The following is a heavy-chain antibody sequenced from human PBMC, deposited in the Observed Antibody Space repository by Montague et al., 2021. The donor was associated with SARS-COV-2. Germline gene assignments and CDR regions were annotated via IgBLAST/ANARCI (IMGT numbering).Heavy chain of an antibody. CDR3: ARDWTHDY. CDR2: IYYSGSTS. V-gene: IGHV4-39*07. Sequence: SETLSLTCTVSGDSITIRSYYWGWIRQPPGKGLEWIGNIYYSGSTSYYNPSLKSRVTISLDTSKNQFSLRVRSVTAADTAVYYCARDWTHDYWGQGTLVAVSS. D-gene: IGHD1-1*01. CDR1: GDSITIRSYY. J-gene: IGHJ4*02.